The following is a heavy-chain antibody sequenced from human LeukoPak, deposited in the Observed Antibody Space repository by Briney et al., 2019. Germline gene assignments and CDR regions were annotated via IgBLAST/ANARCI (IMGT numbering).Heavy chain of an antibody. V-gene: IGHV1-2*04. D-gene: IGHD3-10*01. Sequence: ASVKVSCKASGYTFTGYYMHWVRQAPGQGLEWMGWINPNSGGTNYAQKFQGWVTMTRDTSISTAYMELSRLRSDDTAVYYCARELGYGSGTPAHYYYYGMDVWGQGTTVTVSS. CDR2: INPNSGGT. J-gene: IGHJ6*02. CDR1: GYTFTGYY. CDR3: ARELGYGSGTPAHYYYYGMDV.